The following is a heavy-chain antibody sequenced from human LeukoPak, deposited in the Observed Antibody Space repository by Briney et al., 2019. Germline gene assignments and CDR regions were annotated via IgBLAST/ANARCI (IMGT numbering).Heavy chain of an antibody. V-gene: IGHV3-53*01. CDR2: IYSGGST. Sequence: GGSLRLSCAASGFTVSSNYMSWVRQAPGKGLEWVPVIYSGGSTYYADSVKGRFTISRDNSKNTLYLQMNSLRAEDTAVYYCARNRITIFGVVMSWYFDLWGRGTLVTVSS. CDR3: ARNRITIFGVVMSWYFDL. CDR1: GFTVSSNY. J-gene: IGHJ2*01. D-gene: IGHD3-3*01.